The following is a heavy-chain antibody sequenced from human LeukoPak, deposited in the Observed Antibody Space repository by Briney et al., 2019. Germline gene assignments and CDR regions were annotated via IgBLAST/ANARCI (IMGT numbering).Heavy chain of an antibody. CDR1: GFTFSSYS. CDR2: IRTVTSSI. D-gene: IGHD2-15*01. J-gene: IGHJ4*02. V-gene: IGHV3-21*01. CDR3: AREGLPSGATKIFDY. Sequence: PGGSLRLSCAVSGFTFSSYSMHWVRQAPGKGLEWVSCIRTVTSSIYYADAVKGRFTVSRDNAKNSLYLEMNSLRAEDTAVYYCAREGLPSGATKIFDYWGQGTLVAVCS.